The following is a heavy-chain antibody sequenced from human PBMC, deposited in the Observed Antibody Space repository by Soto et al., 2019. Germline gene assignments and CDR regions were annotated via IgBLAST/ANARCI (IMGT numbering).Heavy chain of an antibody. Sequence: HGESLKISCKGSGYSFTSYWIGWVRQMPGKGLEWMGIIYPGDSDTRYSPSFQGQVTISADKSISTAYLQWSSLKASDTDMYYCARHSPRTRVNWFDTWGQGTLVTVSS. V-gene: IGHV5-51*01. CDR3: ARHSPRTRVNWFDT. CDR2: IYPGDSDT. CDR1: GYSFTSYW. J-gene: IGHJ5*02.